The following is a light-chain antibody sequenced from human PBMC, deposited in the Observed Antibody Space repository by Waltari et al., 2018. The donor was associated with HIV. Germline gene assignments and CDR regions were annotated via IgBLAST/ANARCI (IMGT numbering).Light chain of an antibody. V-gene: IGLV3-25*03. J-gene: IGLJ3*02. CDR2: KDS. CDR1: ALPKQY. CDR3: QAADSSGTYKGNWV. Sequence: SYELTQPPSVSVSPGQTARITCPGDALPKQYAYWYQQKQGQAPVLVIYKDSERPSGIPERFSGSSSGTTVTLTISGVQAEDEADYYCQAADSSGTYKGNWVFGGGTKLTVL.